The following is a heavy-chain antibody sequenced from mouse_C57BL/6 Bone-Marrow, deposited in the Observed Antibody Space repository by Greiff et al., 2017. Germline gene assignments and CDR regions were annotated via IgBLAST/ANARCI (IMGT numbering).Heavy chain of an antibody. D-gene: IGHD1-1*01. Sequence: DVQLVESGGGLVKPGGSLKLSCAASGFTFSSYAMSWVRQTPEKRLEWVATISDGGSYTYYPDNVKGRFTISRDNAKNNLYLQMSHLKSEDTAMYYCAREGTTVVGDYWGQGTSVTVSS. V-gene: IGHV5-4*01. CDR2: ISDGGSYT. J-gene: IGHJ4*01. CDR1: GFTFSSYA. CDR3: AREGTTVVGDY.